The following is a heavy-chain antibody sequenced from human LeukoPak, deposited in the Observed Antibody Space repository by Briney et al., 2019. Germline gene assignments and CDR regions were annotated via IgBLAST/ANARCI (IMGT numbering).Heavy chain of an antibody. Sequence: SETLSLTCAVYGGSFSGYYWSWVRQPPGKGLEWIGEINHSGSTNYNPSLKSRVTMSVDTSKNQFSLKLSSVTAADTAVYYCARSAYYDYVWGHKDAFDIWGQGTMVTVSS. V-gene: IGHV4-34*01. CDR1: GGSFSGYY. D-gene: IGHD3-16*01. CDR2: INHSGST. J-gene: IGHJ3*02. CDR3: ARSAYYDYVWGHKDAFDI.